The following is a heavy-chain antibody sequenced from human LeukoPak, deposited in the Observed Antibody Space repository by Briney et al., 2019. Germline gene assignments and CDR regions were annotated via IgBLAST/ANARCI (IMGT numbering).Heavy chain of an antibody. V-gene: IGHV4-59*01. Sequence: SETLSLTCTVYGGSISDYYWSWIRQPPGKGREWIGNTYYSGSTDFNPSLKSRVTISVDRSKNQFFLKLSSVTAADTAVYYCVRGWEFFDYWGQGTLVTVSS. D-gene: IGHD3-10*01. J-gene: IGHJ4*02. CDR2: TYYSGST. CDR1: GGSISDYY. CDR3: VRGWEFFDY.